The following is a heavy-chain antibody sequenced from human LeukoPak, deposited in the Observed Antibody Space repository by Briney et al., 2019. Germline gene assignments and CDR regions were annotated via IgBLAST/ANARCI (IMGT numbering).Heavy chain of an antibody. CDR2: IYSSGST. CDR1: SDSITTYY. J-gene: IGHJ4*02. Sequence: SETLSLTCTVSSDSITTYYWSWIRRPAGKGLEWIGRIYSSGSTNYNPSLKSRVTMSVDTSKSQLSLKLSSVTAADTAVYYCARDRNYFHSSGWTPFDYWGQGTLVTVSS. V-gene: IGHV4-4*07. CDR3: ARDRNYFHSSGWTPFDY. D-gene: IGHD3-22*01.